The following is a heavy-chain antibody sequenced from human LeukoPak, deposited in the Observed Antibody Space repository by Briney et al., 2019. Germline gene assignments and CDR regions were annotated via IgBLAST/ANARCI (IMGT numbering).Heavy chain of an antibody. J-gene: IGHJ6*02. CDR1: GFTFTSSA. CDR3: AATVHYCSGGGCYNHYYGMDV. CDR2: IVVGSGNT. D-gene: IGHD2-15*01. V-gene: IGHV1-58*02. Sequence: SVTVSCKASGFTFTSSAMQWVRQARGQRLEWIGWIVVGSGNTNSAQKFQERVTITRDMSTSTAYMELSGLRSEDTAVYYCAATVHYCSGGGCYNHYYGMDVWGRGTTVTVSS.